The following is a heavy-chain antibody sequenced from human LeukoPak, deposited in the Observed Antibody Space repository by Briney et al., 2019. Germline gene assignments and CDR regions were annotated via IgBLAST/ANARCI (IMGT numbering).Heavy chain of an antibody. V-gene: IGHV4-59*01. CDR3: ARARRAYSSRDAFDI. Sequence: SETLSLTCTVSGDSISSYYWSWIRQPPGKGLEWTGYIYYSGSTNYNPSLKSRVTISVDTSKNQFSLKLSSVTAADTAVYYCARARRAYSSRDAFDIWGQGTMVTVSS. D-gene: IGHD6-13*01. J-gene: IGHJ3*02. CDR1: GDSISSYY. CDR2: IYYSGST.